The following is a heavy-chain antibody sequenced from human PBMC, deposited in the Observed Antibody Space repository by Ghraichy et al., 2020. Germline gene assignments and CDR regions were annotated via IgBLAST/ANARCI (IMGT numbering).Heavy chain of an antibody. D-gene: IGHD7-27*01. CDR1: GFSLSTGRVG. Sequence: SGPTLVKPTQTLTLTCTFSGFSLSTGRVGVGWIRQPPGKALDWLAVIYWDDDKRYSPSLKSRLTITKDTSKNQVVLTMTNTDPVDTATYYCAHRASHWGYTWFDPWGQGTLVTVSS. CDR2: IYWDDDK. V-gene: IGHV2-5*02. CDR3: AHRASHWGYTWFDP. J-gene: IGHJ5*02.